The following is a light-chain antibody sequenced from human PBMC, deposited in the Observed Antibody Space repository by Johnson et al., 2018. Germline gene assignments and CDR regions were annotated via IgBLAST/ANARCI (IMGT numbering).Light chain of an antibody. V-gene: IGLV1-51*02. Sequence: QSVLTQPPSVSAAPGQKVTISCSGSSSNIGNNYVSWYQQLPGTAPKLLIYENNKRPSGIPDRFSGSKSGTSATLGITGLQTGDEAYYYCGTWDSSLSAGNVFGTGTDVTVL. CDR1: SSNIGNNY. CDR2: ENN. CDR3: GTWDSSLSAGNV. J-gene: IGLJ1*01.